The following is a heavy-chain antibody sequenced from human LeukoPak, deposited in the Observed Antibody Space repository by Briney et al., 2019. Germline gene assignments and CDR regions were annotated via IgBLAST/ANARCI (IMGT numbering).Heavy chain of an antibody. CDR2: INHGGST. J-gene: IGHJ3*02. Sequence: SETLSFTCAVYGGSFSGYYWSWVRQPPGKGLEWIGEINHGGSTNYNPSLKSRVTISVDTSKNHFSLKLSSVTAADTAVYYCARGKSECSSTSCYLVSSRVRAFDIWGQGTMVTVSS. D-gene: IGHD2-2*01. CDR3: ARGKSECSSTSCYLVSSRVRAFDI. CDR1: GGSFSGYY. V-gene: IGHV4-34*01.